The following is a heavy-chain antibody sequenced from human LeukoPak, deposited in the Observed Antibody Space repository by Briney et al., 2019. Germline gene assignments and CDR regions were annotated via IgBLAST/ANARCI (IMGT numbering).Heavy chain of an antibody. CDR1: GYTFTCYY. CDR3: ARALSRTTVVTPGFGRY. D-gene: IGHD4-23*01. CDR2: INPSGGST. J-gene: IGHJ4*02. V-gene: IGHV1-46*01. Sequence: ASVKVSCKASGYTFTCYYMHWVRQAPGQGLERMGIINPSGGSTSYAQKFQGRVTMTRDTSTSTVYMELSSLRSEDTAVYYCARALSRTTVVTPGFGRYWGQGTLVTVSS.